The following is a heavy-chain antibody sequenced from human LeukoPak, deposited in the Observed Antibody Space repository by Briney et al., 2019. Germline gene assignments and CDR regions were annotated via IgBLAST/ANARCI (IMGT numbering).Heavy chain of an antibody. CDR3: ARDPDSSGWFDLDY. V-gene: IGHV6-1*01. CDR2: TYYRSKWYY. J-gene: IGHJ4*02. Sequence: SQTLSLTCAISGDSVSTNSAAWNWIRQSPLRGLEWLGRTYYRSKWYYDYPASVKGRTTINPDTSKNQFSLQLNSVTPEDTAVYYCARDPDSSGWFDLDYWGQGILVTVSS. CDR1: GDSVSTNSAA. D-gene: IGHD6-19*01.